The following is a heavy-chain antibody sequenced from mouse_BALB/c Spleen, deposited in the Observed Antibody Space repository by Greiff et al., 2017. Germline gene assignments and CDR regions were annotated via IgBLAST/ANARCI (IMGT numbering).Heavy chain of an antibody. V-gene: IGHV5-4*02. J-gene: IGHJ4*01. CDR1: GFTFSDYY. CDR2: ISDGGSYT. D-gene: IGHD1-1*01. Sequence: EVQLVESGGGLVKPGGSLKLSCAASGFTFSDYYMYWVRQTPEKRLEWVATISDGGSYTYYPDSVKGRFTISRDNAKNNLYLQMSSLKSEDTAMYYCARDRGLRGFYYAMDYWGQGTSVTVSS. CDR3: ARDRGLRGFYYAMDY.